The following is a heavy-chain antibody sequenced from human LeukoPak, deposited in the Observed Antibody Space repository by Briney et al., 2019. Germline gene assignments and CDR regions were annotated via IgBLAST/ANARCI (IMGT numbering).Heavy chain of an antibody. D-gene: IGHD2-8*01. Sequence: PGGSLRLSCSASGFTFRNFAISWVRQAPGKGLEWVSSIGGGDTHYADSVKGRFTISSDDSRSTVDLQMSSLRAEDTAVYYCAKDGQSFNSMYDYFDSWGQGTLVTVSS. J-gene: IGHJ4*02. CDR1: GFTFRNFA. CDR3: AKDGQSFNSMYDYFDS. CDR2: IGGGDT. V-gene: IGHV3-23*01.